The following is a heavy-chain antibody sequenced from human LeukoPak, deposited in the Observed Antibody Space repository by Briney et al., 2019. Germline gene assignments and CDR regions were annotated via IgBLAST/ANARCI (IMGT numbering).Heavy chain of an antibody. J-gene: IGHJ6*03. V-gene: IGHV1-2*02. Sequence: GASVKVSCKASGYPFTGYYVHWVRQAPGHGLEWMGWINPRNGDTHSAQKFQGRVSMTGDTSTTTAYMELSSLTSDDTAVYYCATGAQYGLWGVPYFYYMHVWGTGTTVTVSS. CDR3: ATGAQYGLWGVPYFYYMHV. CDR1: GYPFTGYY. CDR2: INPRNGDT. D-gene: IGHD3-10*01.